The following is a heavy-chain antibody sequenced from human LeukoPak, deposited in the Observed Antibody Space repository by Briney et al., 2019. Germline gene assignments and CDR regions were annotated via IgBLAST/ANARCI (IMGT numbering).Heavy chain of an antibody. V-gene: IGHV4-34*01. Sequence: TSETLSLTCAVYGGSFSGYYWSWIRQPPGKGLEWIGEINHSGSTNYNPSLKSRVTISVDTSKNQFSLKLSSVTAADTAVYYCARGLCGSGSYRTSSFDYWGQGTLVTVSS. J-gene: IGHJ4*02. CDR2: INHSGST. CDR1: GGSFSGYY. D-gene: IGHD3-10*01. CDR3: ARGLCGSGSYRTSSFDY.